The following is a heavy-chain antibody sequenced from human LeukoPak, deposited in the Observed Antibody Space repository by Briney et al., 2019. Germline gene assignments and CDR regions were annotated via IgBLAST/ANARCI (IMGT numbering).Heavy chain of an antibody. CDR1: GGSISSSSYY. J-gene: IGHJ4*02. CDR3: ARDRVKAAAIFDY. D-gene: IGHD6-13*01. Sequence: SETLSLTCTVSGGSISSSSYYWGWIRQPPGKGLEWIGSIYYSGSTYYNPYLKSRVTISVDTSKNQFSLKLSSVTAADTAVYYCARDRVKAAAIFDYWGQGTLVTVSS. CDR2: IYYSGST. V-gene: IGHV4-39*07.